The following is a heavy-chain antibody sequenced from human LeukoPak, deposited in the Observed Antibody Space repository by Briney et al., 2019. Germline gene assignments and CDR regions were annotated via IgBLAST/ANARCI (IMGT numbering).Heavy chain of an antibody. J-gene: IGHJ4*02. V-gene: IGHV3-23*01. CDR2: ISGSGGST. CDR1: GFTFSSYA. D-gene: IGHD1-7*01. CDR3: ARDLKDRITGTTFDY. Sequence: GGSLRLSCAASGFTFSSYAMSWVRQAPGKGLEWVSAISGSGGSTYYADSVKGRFTISRDNAKNSLYLQMNSLRAEDTAVYYCARDLKDRITGTTFDYWGQGTLVTVSS.